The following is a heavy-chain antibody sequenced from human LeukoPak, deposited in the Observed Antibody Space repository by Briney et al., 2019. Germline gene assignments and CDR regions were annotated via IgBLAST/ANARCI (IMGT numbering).Heavy chain of an antibody. Sequence: PSETLSLTCTVSGGSISSYYWSWIRQPPGKGLEWIGYIYYGGGTNYNPSLKSRVTISVDTSKNQFSLKLSSVTAADTAVYYCARSVDDSSGYYPDYWGQGTLVTVSS. CDR3: ARSVDDSSGYYPDY. D-gene: IGHD3-22*01. V-gene: IGHV4-59*01. CDR1: GGSISSYY. CDR2: IYYGGGT. J-gene: IGHJ4*02.